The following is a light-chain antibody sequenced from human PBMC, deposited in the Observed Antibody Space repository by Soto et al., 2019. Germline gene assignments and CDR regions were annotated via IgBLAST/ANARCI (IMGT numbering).Light chain of an antibody. Sequence: DFQMTQSPSTLSASVGDGVTITCRASQSIGSGLAWYQQQPGKAPKLLIYKATKLQRGVSSRFSGSGSGTDFSLTISSLQPADSATYYCQQYLSYPFTFGQGTKLDI. CDR2: KAT. CDR3: QQYLSYPFT. CDR1: QSIGSG. J-gene: IGKJ2*01. V-gene: IGKV1-5*03.